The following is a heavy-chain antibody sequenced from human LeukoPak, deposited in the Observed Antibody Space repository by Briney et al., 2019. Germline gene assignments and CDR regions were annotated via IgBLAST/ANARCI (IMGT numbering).Heavy chain of an antibody. CDR1: GYRFTSYW. CDR3: ARLAPIAVAANFDY. Sequence: RGESLKISCKGSGYRFTSYWIGWVRQMPGKGLEWMGIIYPGDSDTRYSPSFQGQVTISADKSISTAYLQWSSLKASDTAMYYCARLAPIAVAANFDYWGQGTLVTVSS. CDR2: IYPGDSDT. J-gene: IGHJ4*02. D-gene: IGHD6-19*01. V-gene: IGHV5-51*01.